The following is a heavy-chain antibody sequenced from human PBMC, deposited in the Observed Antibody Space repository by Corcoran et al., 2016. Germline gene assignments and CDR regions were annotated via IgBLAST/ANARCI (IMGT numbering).Heavy chain of an antibody. J-gene: IGHJ4*02. CDR2: MNSSGTT. D-gene: IGHD3-22*01. V-gene: IGHV3-53*01. Sequence: EVQLVESGGGLIHPGGSLRLSCAASGFTVSSDYMGWVRQAPGKGLDWVSVMNSSGTTFYADSVKGRFTISRDNSKNTLYLQMTSQRAEDTAVYYCARAPKGGIGYYYDWGQGTLVTVSS. CDR3: ARAPKGGIGYYYD. CDR1: GFTVSSDY.